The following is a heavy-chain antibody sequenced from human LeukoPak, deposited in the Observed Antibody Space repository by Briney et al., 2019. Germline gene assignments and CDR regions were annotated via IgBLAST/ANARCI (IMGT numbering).Heavy chain of an antibody. J-gene: IGHJ4*02. CDR1: GGSISSYY. CDR3: ARGGGLLWPKAHFDY. Sequence: SETLSLTCTVSGGSISSYYWSWIRQPPGKGLEWIGYIYYSGSTNYNPSLKSRVTISVDTSKNQFSLKLSSVTAADTAVYYCARGGGLLWPKAHFDYWGQGTLVTVSS. CDR2: IYYSGST. V-gene: IGHV4-59*01. D-gene: IGHD2-21*01.